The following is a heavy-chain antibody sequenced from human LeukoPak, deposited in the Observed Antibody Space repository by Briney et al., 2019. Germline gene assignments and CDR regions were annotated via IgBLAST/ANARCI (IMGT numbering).Heavy chain of an antibody. V-gene: IGHV1-69*05. CDR3: ASCRHLYGDYTLGDY. CDR2: IIPIFGTA. D-gene: IGHD4-17*01. Sequence: ASVKVSCKASGGTFSSYAISWVRQAPGQGLEWMGRIIPIFGTANYAQKFQGRVTITTNESTSTAYMELSSLRSEDTAVYYCASCRHLYGDYTLGDYWGQGTLVTVSS. J-gene: IGHJ4*02. CDR1: GGTFSSYA.